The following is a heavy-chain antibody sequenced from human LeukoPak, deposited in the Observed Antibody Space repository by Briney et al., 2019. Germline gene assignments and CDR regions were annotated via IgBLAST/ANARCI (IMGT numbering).Heavy chain of an antibody. CDR1: GFTFSSYA. Sequence: GGSLRLSCAASGFTFSSYAMHWVRQAPGKGLEWVAVISYDGSNKYYADSVKGRFTICRDNSKKTLYLQMTSLRAEDTAVYYCARSPYTGTWGNSFDYWGQGTQVTVSS. D-gene: IGHD1-26*01. V-gene: IGHV3-30*04. CDR2: ISYDGSNK. J-gene: IGHJ4*02. CDR3: ARSPYTGTWGNSFDY.